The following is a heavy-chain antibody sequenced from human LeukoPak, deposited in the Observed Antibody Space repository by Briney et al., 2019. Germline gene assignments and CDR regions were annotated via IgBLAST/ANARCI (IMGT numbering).Heavy chain of an antibody. CDR2: IYYGGST. D-gene: IGHD2/OR15-2a*01. V-gene: IGHV4-59*01. CDR3: SRGAFLTPDY. J-gene: IGHJ4*02. Sequence: SETLSLTCIVSGGSISSYYWSWIRQPPGKGLEWIGYIYYGGSTNYNPSLKNRVTISVDTSKNQFSLELTSVTAADTAVYYCSRGAFLTPDYWGQGALVTVSS. CDR1: GGSISSYY.